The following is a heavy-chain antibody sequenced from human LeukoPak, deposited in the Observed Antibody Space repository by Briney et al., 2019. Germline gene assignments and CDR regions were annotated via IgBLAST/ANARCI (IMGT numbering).Heavy chain of an antibody. Sequence: PGGSLRLSCAASGFTFTSYGMHWVRQAPGKGLEWVAVISYDGSNTYYADSVKGRFTISRDNSKNTLYLQMNSLRAEDTAVYYCAKVSRRYYDSSVLDAFDIWGQGTMVTVSS. D-gene: IGHD3-22*01. V-gene: IGHV3-30*18. CDR2: ISYDGSNT. CDR1: GFTFTSYG. CDR3: AKVSRRYYDSSVLDAFDI. J-gene: IGHJ3*02.